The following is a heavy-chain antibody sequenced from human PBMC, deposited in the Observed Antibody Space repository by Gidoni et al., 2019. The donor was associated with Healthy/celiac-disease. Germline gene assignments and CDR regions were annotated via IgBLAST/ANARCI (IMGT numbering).Heavy chain of an antibody. Sequence: QLQLQESGPGLVKPSETLSLTCTGSGGSSSSSSYYWGWIRQPPGKGLEWIGSIYYSGSTYYNPSLKSRVTISVDTSKNQFSLKLSSVTAADTAVYYCARLYADSSSGWYGGLFDPWGQGTLVTVSS. V-gene: IGHV4-39*01. CDR1: GGSSSSSSYY. J-gene: IGHJ5*02. CDR2: IYYSGST. D-gene: IGHD6-19*01. CDR3: ARLYADSSSGWYGGLFDP.